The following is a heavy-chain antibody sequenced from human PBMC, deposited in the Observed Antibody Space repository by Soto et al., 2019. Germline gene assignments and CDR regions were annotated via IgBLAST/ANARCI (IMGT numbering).Heavy chain of an antibody. CDR2: IYYSGST. J-gene: IGHJ5*02. Sequence: SETLSLTCTVSGGSISSYYWSWVRQPHGKGMEWDGYIYYSGSTNYNRSLKSRVTISVDTSKNQFSLKLSSVTAADTAVYYWARHVGPIFGAVIVNWFDPWGQGTLVTVS. V-gene: IGHV4-59*08. CDR3: ARHVGPIFGAVIVNWFDP. D-gene: IGHD3-3*01. CDR1: GGSISSYY.